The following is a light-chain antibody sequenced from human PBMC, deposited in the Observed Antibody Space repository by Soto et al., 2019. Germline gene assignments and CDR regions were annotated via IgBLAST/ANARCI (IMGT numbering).Light chain of an antibody. CDR1: SSDVGDYNY. CDR3: CSYAGIYHLL. Sequence: QSVLTQPPSASGSPGQSVTISCTGTSSDVGDYNYVSWYQQHPGKAPKLMIYDVSKRPSGVPDRFSGSKSGNTASLTISGLQAEDEADYYCCSYAGIYHLLFGGGTKLTVL. J-gene: IGLJ2*01. V-gene: IGLV2-8*01. CDR2: DVS.